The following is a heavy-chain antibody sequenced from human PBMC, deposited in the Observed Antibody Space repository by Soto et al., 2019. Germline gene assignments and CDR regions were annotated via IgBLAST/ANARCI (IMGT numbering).Heavy chain of an antibody. CDR3: ARTLAYCSSTSCYAPRFDS. CDR1: GDSVSSNSVA. Sequence: SQTLSLTCAISGDSVSSNSVAWNWIRQSPSRGLEWLGRTYYRSKWYNDYAVSVKSRITINSDTSKNQFSLQLNSVTPEDTAVYYCARTLAYCSSTSCYAPRFDSWGQGTLVTVSS. V-gene: IGHV6-1*01. CDR2: TYYRSKWYN. D-gene: IGHD2-2*01. J-gene: IGHJ5*01.